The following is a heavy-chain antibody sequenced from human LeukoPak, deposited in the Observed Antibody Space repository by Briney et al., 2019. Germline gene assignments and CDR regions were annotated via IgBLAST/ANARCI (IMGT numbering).Heavy chain of an antibody. D-gene: IGHD5-12*01. Sequence: ASVKVSCKASGYTFTSYGLSWVRQAPGQGLEWMGWISAYNGNTNYAQKLQGRVTMTTDTSTSTAYMELRSLRSDDTAVYYCARNKWLRDAFDIWGQGTMVTVSS. CDR3: ARNKWLRDAFDI. V-gene: IGHV1-18*01. J-gene: IGHJ3*02. CDR2: ISAYNGNT. CDR1: GYTFTSYG.